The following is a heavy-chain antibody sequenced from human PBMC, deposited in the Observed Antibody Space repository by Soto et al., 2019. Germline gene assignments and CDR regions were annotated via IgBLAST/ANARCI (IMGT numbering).Heavy chain of an antibody. J-gene: IGHJ3*02. Sequence: SVKVACKASGYTFSDYYTHWVRQAPGQGLEWMGWINPNSGGTDYAQKFQGRVSMTRDTSITTAYMELRRLRYDDTAVYYCARLDSGSEYDVLDIWGQGTMVTVS. CDR3: ARLDSGSEYDVLDI. V-gene: IGHV1-2*02. CDR1: GYTFSDYY. CDR2: INPNSGGT. D-gene: IGHD1-26*01.